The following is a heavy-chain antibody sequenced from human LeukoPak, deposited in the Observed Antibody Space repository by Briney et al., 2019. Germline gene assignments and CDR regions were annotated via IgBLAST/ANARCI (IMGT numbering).Heavy chain of an antibody. CDR2: IYTSGST. V-gene: IGHV4-4*07. CDR3: ARDSHSSAYY. CDR1: GGSISSYY. D-gene: IGHD6-19*01. Sequence: PSETLSLTCTVFGGSISSYYWSWIRQPAGKGLGWIGRIYTSGSTNYNPSLKSRVTMSVDTSKNQFSLKLSSVTAADTAVYYCARDSHSSAYYWGQGTLVTVSS. J-gene: IGHJ4*02.